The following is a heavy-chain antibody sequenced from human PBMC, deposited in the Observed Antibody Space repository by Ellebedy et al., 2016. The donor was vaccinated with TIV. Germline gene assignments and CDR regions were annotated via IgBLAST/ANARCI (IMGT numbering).Heavy chain of an antibody. D-gene: IGHD3-10*01. V-gene: IGHV4-59*01. CDR2: VDHNGGT. Sequence: SETLSLXXTVSHGSMTTYYWSWIRQSPGKGLECIGYVDHNGGTIYNPSLKSRLSISLDTSKSQFSLKLSSVTAADTAVYYCATVSYNRPGSIIGHFFDYWGQGTLVTVSS. CDR3: ATVSYNRPGSIIGHFFDY. J-gene: IGHJ4*02. CDR1: HGSMTTYY.